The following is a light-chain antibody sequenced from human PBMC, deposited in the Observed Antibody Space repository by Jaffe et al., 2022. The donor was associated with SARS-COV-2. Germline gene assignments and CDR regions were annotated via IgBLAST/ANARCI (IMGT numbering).Light chain of an antibody. CDR1: QGLSSG. CDR2: AAS. J-gene: IGKJ4*01. CDR3: QQAYSFPLT. Sequence: DIQMTQSPSSMAASIGDRVTITCRASQGLSSGLAWYQQKPGKAPKLLIYAASTLQSGVPSRFSGSGSGTDFSLTINSLQPEDFATYYCQQAYSFPLTFGGGTKVEIK. V-gene: IGKV1-12*01.